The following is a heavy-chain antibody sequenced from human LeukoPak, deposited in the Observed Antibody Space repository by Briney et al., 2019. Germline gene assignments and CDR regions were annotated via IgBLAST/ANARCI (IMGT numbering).Heavy chain of an antibody. CDR1: GFTFISYY. J-gene: IGHJ4*02. D-gene: IGHD5-18*01. Sequence: GRSLRLSCAASGFTFISYYMHWVRQAPGKGLEWVAVISYDGSDTFYEDSVKGRFTISRDNSKNTLYLEMNSLRADDTAVYYCTKEKGYSYVPGFDHWGQGTLVTVSS. V-gene: IGHV3-30*18. CDR3: TKEKGYSYVPGFDH. CDR2: ISYDGSDT.